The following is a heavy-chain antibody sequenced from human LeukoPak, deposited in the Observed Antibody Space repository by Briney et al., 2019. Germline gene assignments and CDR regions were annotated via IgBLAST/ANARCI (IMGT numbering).Heavy chain of an antibody. CDR2: IKQDGSEK. V-gene: IGHV3-7*01. J-gene: IGHJ4*02. Sequence: GGSLRLSCAASGFTFSSYWMSWVRQAPGKGLEWVANIKQDGSEKYYVDSVKGRFTISRDNAKNSLYLQMNSLRAEDTAVYYCAREVEMATIIYFDYWGQGTLVIVSS. D-gene: IGHD5-24*01. CDR1: GFTFSSYW. CDR3: AREVEMATIIYFDY.